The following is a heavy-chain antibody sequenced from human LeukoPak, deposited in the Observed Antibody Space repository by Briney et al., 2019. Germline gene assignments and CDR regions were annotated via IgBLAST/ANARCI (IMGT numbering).Heavy chain of an antibody. CDR1: GYTFTGYY. D-gene: IGHD6-19*01. V-gene: IGHV1-2*02. CDR3: ARALRYSSGWYVGY. Sequence: ASVTVSCKASGYTFTGYYMHWVRQAPGQGREWMGWINPNSGGTNYAQKFQGRVTMTRDTSISTAYMELSRLRSDDTAVYYCARALRYSSGWYVGYWGQGTLVTVSS. CDR2: INPNSGGT. J-gene: IGHJ4*02.